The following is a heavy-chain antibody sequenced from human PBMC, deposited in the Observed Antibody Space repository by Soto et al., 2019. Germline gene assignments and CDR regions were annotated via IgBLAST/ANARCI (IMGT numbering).Heavy chain of an antibody. V-gene: IGHV4-4*02. CDR3: ARDAALPGEADRFDY. CDR2: VYHNGLT. J-gene: IGHJ4*02. D-gene: IGHD2-15*01. Sequence: PSETLSLTCDVPGDSIGSKVWWSWVRQPLGKGLEWIGEVYHNGLTDYNPSLRGRATMSADMSKNQFSLRVTSVTDADTAIYYCARDAALPGEADRFDYWGQGALVTVSS. CDR1: GDSIGSKVW.